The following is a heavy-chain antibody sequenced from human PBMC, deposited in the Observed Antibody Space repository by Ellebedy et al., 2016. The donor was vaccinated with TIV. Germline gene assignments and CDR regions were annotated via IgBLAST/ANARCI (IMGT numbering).Heavy chain of an antibody. Sequence: GSLRLXXTVSGGSISSYYWSWIRQPPGKGLEWIGEINHSGSTNYNPSLKSRVTISVDTSKNQFSLKLSSVTAADTAVYYCARGLPPTGLGKYYFDYWGQGTLVTVSS. CDR3: ARGLPPTGLGKYYFDY. CDR1: GGSISSYY. CDR2: INHSGST. V-gene: IGHV4-34*01. J-gene: IGHJ4*02.